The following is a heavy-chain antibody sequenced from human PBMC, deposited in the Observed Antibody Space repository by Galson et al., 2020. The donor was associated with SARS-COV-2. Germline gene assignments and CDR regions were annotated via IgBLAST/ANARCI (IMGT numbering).Heavy chain of an antibody. Sequence: GESLKISCAASGFSFSDYTMNWVRQAPGKGLEWVSYISSSSSSIYYADSVKGRFTISRDNAKNSLYLQMNSLRDEDTSVYYCARDGADYHDSRGYYFVDYYYGMDVWGQGTTVIVSS. CDR3: ARDGADYHDSRGYYFVDYYYGMDV. CDR2: ISSSSSSI. V-gene: IGHV3-48*02. J-gene: IGHJ6*02. CDR1: GFSFSDYT. D-gene: IGHD3-22*01.